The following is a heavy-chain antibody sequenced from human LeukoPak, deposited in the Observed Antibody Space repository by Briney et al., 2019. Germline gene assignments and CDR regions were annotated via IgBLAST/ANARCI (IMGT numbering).Heavy chain of an antibody. D-gene: IGHD3-3*01. CDR1: GGSISSYY. Sequence: SETLSLTCTVSGGSISSYYCSWIRQPPGKGLEWIGYIYYSGSTNYNPSLKSRVTISVDTSKNQFSLKLSSVTAADTAVYYCARAKYDFWSGYYTWWFDPWGQGTLVTVSS. CDR3: ARAKYDFWSGYYTWWFDP. CDR2: IYYSGST. V-gene: IGHV4-59*01. J-gene: IGHJ5*02.